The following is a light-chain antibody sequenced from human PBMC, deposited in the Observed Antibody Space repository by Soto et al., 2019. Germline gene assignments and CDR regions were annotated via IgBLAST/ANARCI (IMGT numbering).Light chain of an antibody. CDR2: EVS. CDR1: SSDVGGYNY. V-gene: IGLV2-14*01. J-gene: IGLJ3*02. Sequence: QSSLTQPASVSGSPGQSITISCTGTSSDVGGYNYVSWYPPHPGKAPKLMIYEVSNRPSGVSNRFSGSKSGNTASLTISGLQAEDEADYYCSSYTSGSTWVFGGGTKPTVL. CDR3: SSYTSGSTWV.